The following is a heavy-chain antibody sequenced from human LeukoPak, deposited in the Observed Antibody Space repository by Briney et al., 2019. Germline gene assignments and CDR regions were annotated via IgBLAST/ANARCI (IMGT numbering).Heavy chain of an antibody. D-gene: IGHD3-3*01. V-gene: IGHV4-4*07. CDR1: GGSISDYY. J-gene: IGHJ5*02. CDR2: IYTSGST. Sequence: SETLSLTCTVSGGSISDYYWHWIRQPAGKGLEWIGRIYTSGSTNYNPSLKSRVTMSVDTSKNQFSLKLSSVTAADTAVYFCARDGTSGGLRLRFTNWFDPWGQGTLVIVSS. CDR3: ARDGTSGGLRLRFTNWFDP.